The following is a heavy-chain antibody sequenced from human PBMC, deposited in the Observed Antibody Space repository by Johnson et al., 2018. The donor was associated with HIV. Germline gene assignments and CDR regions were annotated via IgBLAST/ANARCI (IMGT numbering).Heavy chain of an antibody. CDR3: ASPKTPTRVVRGAFDI. CDR1: GFIFSDYY. D-gene: IGHD3-10*01. V-gene: IGHV3-11*04. CDR2: ISSSGSTI. Sequence: MQLVESWGGLVKPGGSLRLSCAASGFIFSDYYMSWIRQAPGKGLEWVSYISSSGSTIYYADSVKGRFTISRDNAKNSLYLQMNSLRAEDTAVYYCASPKTPTRVVRGAFDIWGQGTMVTVSS. J-gene: IGHJ3*02.